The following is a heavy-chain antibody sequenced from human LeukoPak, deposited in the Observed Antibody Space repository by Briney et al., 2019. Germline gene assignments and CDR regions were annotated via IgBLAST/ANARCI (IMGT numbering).Heavy chain of an antibody. V-gene: IGHV3-53*01. J-gene: IGHJ6*03. CDR3: ARGKGLPTLGYYYYYMDV. CDR1: GFNVSSNY. CDR2: IYSDGST. Sequence: PGGSLRLSCAASGFNVSSNYMSWVRQAPGKGLEWVSVIYSDGSTYYADSVKGRFTISRDNSKNTLYLQMNSLRAEDTAVYYCARGKGLPTLGYYYYYMDVWGKGTTVTVSS. D-gene: IGHD5-12*01.